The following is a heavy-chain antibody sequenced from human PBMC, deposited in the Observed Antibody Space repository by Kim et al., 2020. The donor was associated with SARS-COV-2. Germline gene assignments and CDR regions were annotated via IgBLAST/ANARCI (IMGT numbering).Heavy chain of an antibody. CDR1: GYTFTSYA. J-gene: IGHJ5*02. Sequence: ASVKVSCKASGYTFTSYAMNWVRQAPGQGLEWMGWINTNTGNPTYAQGFTGRFVFSLDTSVSTAYLQISSLKAEDTAVYYCARDLTGLWFGELLGEDHWFEPWGQGTLVTVSS. CDR2: INTNTGNP. V-gene: IGHV7-4-1*02. CDR3: ARDLTGLWFGELLGEDHWFEP. D-gene: IGHD3-10*01.